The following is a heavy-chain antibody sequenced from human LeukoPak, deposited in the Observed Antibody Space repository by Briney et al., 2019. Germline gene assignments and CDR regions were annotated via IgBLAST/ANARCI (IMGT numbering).Heavy chain of an antibody. CDR2: INWNGGST. Sequence: GGSLRLSCAASGFTFSSYWMHWVRHAPGKGLEWVSGINWNGGSTGYADSVKGRFTISRDNAKNSLYLQMNSLRAEDTALYYCARGGVRGGYYYYYYMDVWGKGTTVTVSS. CDR1: GFTFSSYW. J-gene: IGHJ6*03. D-gene: IGHD3-10*01. CDR3: ARGGVRGGYYYYYYMDV. V-gene: IGHV3-20*04.